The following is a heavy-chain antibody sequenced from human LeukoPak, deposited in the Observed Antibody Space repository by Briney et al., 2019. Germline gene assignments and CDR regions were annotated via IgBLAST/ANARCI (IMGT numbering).Heavy chain of an antibody. D-gene: IGHD1-7*01. CDR3: ARVGPGGTTSFGY. CDR2: INPNSGGT. CDR1: GYTFTGYY. Sequence: GASVKVSCKASGYTFTGYYMHWVRQAPGQGVEWMGWINPNSGGTNYAQKFQGRVTMTRDTSISTAYMELSRLRSDDTAVYYCARVGPGGTTSFGYWGQGTLVTVSS. J-gene: IGHJ4*02. V-gene: IGHV1-2*02.